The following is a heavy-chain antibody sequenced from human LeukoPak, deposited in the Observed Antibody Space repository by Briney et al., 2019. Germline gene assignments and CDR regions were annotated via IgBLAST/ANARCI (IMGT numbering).Heavy chain of an antibody. D-gene: IGHD4-23*01. J-gene: IGHJ4*02. CDR3: ARSSREDNGGYFPFDY. CDR1: GFTFSDHY. Sequence: PGGSLRLSCAASGFTFSDHYMDWVRQAPGKGLEWVGRTRNKANRYTTEYAASVKGRFTISRDDSQNSLYLQMNSLKTEDTAVYYCARSSREDNGGYFPFDYWGQGTLVTVSS. V-gene: IGHV3-72*01. CDR2: TRNKANRYTT.